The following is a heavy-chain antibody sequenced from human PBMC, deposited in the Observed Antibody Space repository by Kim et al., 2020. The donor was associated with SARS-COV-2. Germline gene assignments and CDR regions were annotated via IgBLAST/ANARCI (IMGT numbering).Heavy chain of an antibody. J-gene: IGHJ4*02. CDR3: VKDLRKSSGFFFNYFDS. V-gene: IGHV3-23*01. D-gene: IGHD6-19*01. Sequence: SVKGRFSISRDISKNNLYLQMNNLGPEDTATYYCVKDLRKSSGFFFNYFDSWGQGTLVTVSS.